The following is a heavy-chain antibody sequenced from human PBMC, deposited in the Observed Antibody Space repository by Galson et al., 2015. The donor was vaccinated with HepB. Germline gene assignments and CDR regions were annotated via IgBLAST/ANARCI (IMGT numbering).Heavy chain of an antibody. CDR3: AREFNYNTSSGWFDP. CDR2: IHSDGTYT. Sequence: SLRLSCAASGFTFNAYWMHWVRQAPGKGLVWVARIHSDGTYTYYADSVKGRFTISRDNARNTLYLLMNSLRADDTAVYYCAREFNYNTSSGWFDPWGRGTLVTVSS. V-gene: IGHV3-74*01. J-gene: IGHJ5*02. CDR1: GFTFNAYW. D-gene: IGHD6-6*01.